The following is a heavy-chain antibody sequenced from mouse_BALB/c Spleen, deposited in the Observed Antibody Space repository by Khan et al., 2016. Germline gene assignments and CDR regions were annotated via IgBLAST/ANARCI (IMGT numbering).Heavy chain of an antibody. J-gene: IGHJ3*01. Sequence: QVRLQQSGAELMKPGASVKISCKATGYTFSSFWIEWVKQRPGHGLEWIGEILPGSGSTNYNEKFKGKATFTADTSSHTAYMQRSSVTSEDTAVKECARGERQGPWFAYWGQGTLVTVSA. CDR3: ARGERQGPWFAY. CDR2: ILPGSGST. V-gene: IGHV1-9*01. D-gene: IGHD3-3*01. CDR1: GYTFSSFW.